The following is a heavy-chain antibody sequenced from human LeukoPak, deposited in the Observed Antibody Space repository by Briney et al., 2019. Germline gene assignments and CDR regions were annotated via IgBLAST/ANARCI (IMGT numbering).Heavy chain of an antibody. D-gene: IGHD3-22*01. J-gene: IGHJ4*02. CDR1: GFTFSSYA. CDR3: ARDYYDSSGTKGDY. CDR2: ISYDGSNK. Sequence: GGSLRLSCAASGFTFSSYAMHWVRQAPGKGLEWVAVISYDGSNKYYADSVKGRFTISRDNSKNTLYLQMNSLRAEDTAVYYCARDYYDSSGTKGDYWGQGTLVTVSS. V-gene: IGHV3-30*14.